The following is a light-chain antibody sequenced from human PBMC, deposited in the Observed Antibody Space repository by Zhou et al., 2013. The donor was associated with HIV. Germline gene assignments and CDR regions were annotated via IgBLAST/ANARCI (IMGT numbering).Light chain of an antibody. CDR1: QDISGY. V-gene: IGKV1-9*01. Sequence: DIQLTQSPSFLSASVGDRISITCRASQDISGYLAWYQQKPGKAPKLLIYTASTLQRGVPSRFSGSGSGTEFTLTISSLQPEDFATYYCQHLDTYPLTFGEGPRWRSN. CDR2: TAS. J-gene: IGKJ4*01. CDR3: QHLDTYPLT.